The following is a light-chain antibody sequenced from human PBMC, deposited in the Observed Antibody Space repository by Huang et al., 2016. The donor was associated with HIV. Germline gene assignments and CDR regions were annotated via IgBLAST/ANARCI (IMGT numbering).Light chain of an antibody. J-gene: IGKJ1*01. V-gene: IGKV3-15*01. CDR1: QTVNSN. CDR3: QQYNNWLA. Sequence: DIVMTQSPATLSVSPGERATLSCRASQTVNSNLAWYQHKPGQAPRLLIYGASTRATCVPARFSGSGSGTKFTLTISSLQSEDFAVYYCQQYNNWLAFGQGTKVEIK. CDR2: GAS.